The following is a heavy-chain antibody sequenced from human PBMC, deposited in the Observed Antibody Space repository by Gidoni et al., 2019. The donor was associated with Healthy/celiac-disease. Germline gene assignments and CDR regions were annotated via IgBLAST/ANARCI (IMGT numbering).Heavy chain of an antibody. J-gene: IGHJ6*04. CDR1: GFTFSSYS. V-gene: IGHV3-48*01. Sequence: EVQLVESGGGLVQPGGSLRLSCAASGFTFSSYSRNWVGKAPGKGLEWVSYISSSSSTIYYADSVKGRFTISRDNAKNSLYLQMNSLRAEDTAVYYCARDQGYYYGMDVWGKGTTVTVSS. CDR3: ARDQGYYYGMDV. CDR2: ISSSSSTI.